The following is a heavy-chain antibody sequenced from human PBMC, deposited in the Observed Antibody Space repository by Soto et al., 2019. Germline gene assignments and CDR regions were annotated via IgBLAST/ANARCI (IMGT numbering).Heavy chain of an antibody. Sequence: QVQLVQSGAEVKKPGSSVKVSCKASGGTFSSYAISWVRQAPGQGLEWMGGIIPIFGRANYAQKFQGRVTITADESTSTAYMELSSLRSEDTAVYYCARPRGYYDSSGYYGRGNFDYWGQGTLVTVSS. V-gene: IGHV1-69*12. D-gene: IGHD3-22*01. J-gene: IGHJ4*02. CDR1: GGTFSSYA. CDR2: IIPIFGRA. CDR3: ARPRGYYDSSGYYGRGNFDY.